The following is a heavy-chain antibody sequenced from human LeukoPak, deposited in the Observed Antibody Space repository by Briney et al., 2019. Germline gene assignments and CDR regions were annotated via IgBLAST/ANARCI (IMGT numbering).Heavy chain of an antibody. V-gene: IGHV4-34*01. CDR3: ARGPNYGDYSLGDY. J-gene: IGHJ4*02. D-gene: IGHD4-17*01. Sequence: TSETLSLTCAVYGGSFSGYYWSWIRQPPGKGLEWIGEINHSGSTNYNPSLKSRVTISVDTSKNQFSLKLSSVTAADTAVYYCARGPNYGDYSLGDYWGQGTLVTVSS. CDR2: INHSGST. CDR1: GGSFSGYY.